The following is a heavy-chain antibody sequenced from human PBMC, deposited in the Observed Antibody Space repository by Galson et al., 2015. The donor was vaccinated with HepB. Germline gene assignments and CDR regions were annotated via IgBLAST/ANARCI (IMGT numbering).Heavy chain of an antibody. D-gene: IGHD3-16*02. CDR3: ASSLRLGESSLYPLLWD. V-gene: IGHV3-53*04. Sequence: SLRLSCAASGFTVSSTYMSWVRQVPGKGLEWVSVIYSGGSTYYADSVKGRFTISRHSSKNTVYLQMTSLRPEDTAVYYCASSLRLGESSLYPLLWDWGQGTLVTVSS. CDR1: GFTVSSTY. CDR2: IYSGGST. J-gene: IGHJ4*02.